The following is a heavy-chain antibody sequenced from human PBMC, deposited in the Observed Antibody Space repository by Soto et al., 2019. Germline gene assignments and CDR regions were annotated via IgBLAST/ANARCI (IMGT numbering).Heavy chain of an antibody. Sequence: GGSLRLSCAASGLTFSSYAMSWVRQAPGKGLEWVSAISGSGGSTYYADSVKGRFTISRDNSKNTLYLQMNSLRAEDTAVYYCATSGSYSYYYGIDVCGQGTTVTV. D-gene: IGHD1-26*01. CDR2: ISGSGGST. CDR3: ATSGSYSYYYGIDV. V-gene: IGHV3-23*01. CDR1: GLTFSSYA. J-gene: IGHJ6*02.